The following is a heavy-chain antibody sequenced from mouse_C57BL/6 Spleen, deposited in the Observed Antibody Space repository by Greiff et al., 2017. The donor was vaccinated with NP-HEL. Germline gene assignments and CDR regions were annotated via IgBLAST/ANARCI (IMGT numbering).Heavy chain of an antibody. CDR1: GFTFSDYG. V-gene: IGHV5-17*01. Sequence: EVMLVESGGGLVKPGGSLKLSCAASGFTFSDYGMHWVRQAPEKGLEWVAYISSGSSTIYYADTVKGRFTISRDNAKNTLFLQMTSLRSVDTSMYYCPRPHYYGSRNYFDYWGQGTTLTASS. J-gene: IGHJ2*01. D-gene: IGHD1-1*01. CDR3: PRPHYYGSRNYFDY. CDR2: ISSGSSTI.